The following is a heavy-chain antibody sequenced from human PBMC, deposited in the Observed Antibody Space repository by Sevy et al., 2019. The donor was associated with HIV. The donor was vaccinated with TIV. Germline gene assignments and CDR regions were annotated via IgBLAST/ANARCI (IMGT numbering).Heavy chain of an antibody. J-gene: IGHJ5*02. CDR3: AREGYYECSSTSCYHWFDP. Sequence: SETLSLTCTVSGGSISSYYWSWIRQPPGKGLEWIGYIYYSGSTNYNPSLKSRVTISVDTSKNQFSLKLSSVTAADTAVHYCAREGYYECSSTSCYHWFDPWGQGTLVTVSS. CDR1: GGSISSYY. V-gene: IGHV4-59*01. D-gene: IGHD2-2*01. CDR2: IYYSGST.